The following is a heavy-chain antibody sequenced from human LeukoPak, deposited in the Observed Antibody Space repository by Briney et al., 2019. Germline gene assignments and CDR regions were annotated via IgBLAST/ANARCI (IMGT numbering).Heavy chain of an antibody. D-gene: IGHD3-10*01. V-gene: IGHV3-53*01. CDR1: GFTVSGTY. Sequence: GGSLRLTCIVSGFTVSGTYMDWVRQAPGKGLEWVSLIYGDGTTVYADSVKGRFTISRDTSENMVHLQMDSLRPEDSAVYYCARDRAGTQSWVELDLWGQGTLVTVSS. CDR3: ARDRAGTQSWVELDL. J-gene: IGHJ5*02. CDR2: IYGDGTT.